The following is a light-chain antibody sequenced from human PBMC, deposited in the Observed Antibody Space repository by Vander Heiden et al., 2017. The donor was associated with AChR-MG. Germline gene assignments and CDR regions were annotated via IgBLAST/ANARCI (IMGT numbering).Light chain of an antibody. J-gene: IGKJ5*01. V-gene: IGKV2-28*01. Sequence: DIVMTQSPLSLPVTPGEPASISCRSSQSLLHSNGYNYLDWYLQNPGQSPQLLIYLGSNRASGVPDRFSGSGSGTDFTLKIIRVEAEDVGVYYCRQALQTPLTFGQGTRLEIK. CDR2: LGS. CDR3: RQALQTPLT. CDR1: QSLLHSNGYNY.